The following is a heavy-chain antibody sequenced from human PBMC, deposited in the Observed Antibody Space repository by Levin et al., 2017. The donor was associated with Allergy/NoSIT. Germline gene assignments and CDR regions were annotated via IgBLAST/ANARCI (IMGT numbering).Heavy chain of an antibody. CDR3: TRDRGSSGWFES. J-gene: IGHJ5*01. CDR1: GGPVNSGSYY. Sequence: SETLSLTCTVSGGPVNSGSYYWSWLRQPPGKGLEWIGAVYYSGTTKYNPSLKRRASITVDTSKNQFSLTLSSLTAADTAVYYCTRDRGSSGWFESWGQGTLVTVSS. CDR2: VYYSGTT. D-gene: IGHD6-19*01. V-gene: IGHV4-61*01.